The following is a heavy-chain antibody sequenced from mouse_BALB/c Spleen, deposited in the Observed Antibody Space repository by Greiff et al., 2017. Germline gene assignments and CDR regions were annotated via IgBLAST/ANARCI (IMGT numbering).Heavy chain of an antibody. CDR2: IDPENGNT. J-gene: IGHJ4*01. Sequence: VQLQQSGAELVRPGALVKLSCKASGFTFTDYYMHWVKQRPEQGLEWIGWIDPENGNTNYDPKFQGKASITADTSSNTAYLQLSSLTSEDTAVYYCARCGIRGYYAMDYWGQGTSVTVSS. CDR3: ARCGIRGYYAMDY. CDR1: GFTFTDYY. D-gene: IGHD2-4*01. V-gene: IGHV14-1*02.